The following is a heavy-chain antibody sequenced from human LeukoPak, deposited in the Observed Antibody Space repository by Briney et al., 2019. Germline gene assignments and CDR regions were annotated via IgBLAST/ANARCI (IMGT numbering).Heavy chain of an antibody. V-gene: IGHV3-30*18. Sequence: PGRSLRLSCAASGFTFSNYDMHWVRQAPGKGLEWVAVISYDGTNKYYADSVKGRFTISRDNSKNTLHLQMNSLRAEDTAVYYCAKDDRGNEAPFDYWGQGTLVTVSS. CDR1: GFTFSNYD. J-gene: IGHJ4*02. CDR2: ISYDGTNK. CDR3: AKDDRGNEAPFDY.